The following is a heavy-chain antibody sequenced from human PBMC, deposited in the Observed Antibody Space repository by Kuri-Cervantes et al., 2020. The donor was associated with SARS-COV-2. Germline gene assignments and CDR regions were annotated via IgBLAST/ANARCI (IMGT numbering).Heavy chain of an antibody. V-gene: IGHV4-59*12. CDR3: ARDPIPPDAFDI. CDR1: GGSISSYY. Sequence: GSLRLSCTVSGGSISSYYWSWIRQPPGKALEWIGYIYYSGSTNYNPSLKSRVTISVDTSKNQFSLKLSSVTAADTAVYYCARDPIPPDAFDIWGQGTMVTVSS. D-gene: IGHD2-2*02. J-gene: IGHJ3*02. CDR2: IYYSGST.